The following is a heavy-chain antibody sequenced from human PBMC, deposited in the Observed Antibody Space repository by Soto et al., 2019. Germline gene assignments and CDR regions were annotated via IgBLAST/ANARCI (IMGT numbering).Heavy chain of an antibody. J-gene: IGHJ6*02. V-gene: IGHV4-34*01. D-gene: IGHD2-15*01. CDR2: IHYRGTT. CDR1: GGSFSGYY. CDR3: AGADFCRGGSCYSATNVDV. Sequence: SETLSLTCAVYGGSFSGYYWSWIRQPPGKGLEWIGNIHYRGTTYYSPSLTNRVTVSIDTSKNQVSLKLGSVTAADTAVSYCAGADFCRGGSCYSATNVDVWGHGTTVTVSS.